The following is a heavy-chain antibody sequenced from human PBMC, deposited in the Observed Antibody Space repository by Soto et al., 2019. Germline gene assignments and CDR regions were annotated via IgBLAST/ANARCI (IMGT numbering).Heavy chain of an antibody. V-gene: IGHV3-23*01. CDR1: GFTFSSYA. D-gene: IGHD3-22*01. Sequence: GGSLRLSCAASGFTFSSYAMSWVRQAPGKGLEWVSAISGSGGSTYYADSVKGRFTISRDNSKNTLYLQMNSLRAEDTAVYYCAKSEPYDSSGYYSPLPGSLDYWGQGTLVTVSS. J-gene: IGHJ4*02. CDR2: ISGSGGST. CDR3: AKSEPYDSSGYYSPLPGSLDY.